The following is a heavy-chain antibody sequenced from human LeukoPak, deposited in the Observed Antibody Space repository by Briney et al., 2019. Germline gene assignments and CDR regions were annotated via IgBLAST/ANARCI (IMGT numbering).Heavy chain of an antibody. CDR1: GFTGSTYI. CDR3: AKGGYIGYNGLFDI. J-gene: IGHJ3*02. Sequence: GGSLRLSYEASGFTGSTYIVRKIHQAPGKGLQWVSAISGSGTTTYYADSVKGRFTISRDDSKNMLYLQMNSLRAEDTATYFCAKGGYIGYNGLFDIWGQGSMVTVSS. CDR2: ISGSGTTT. V-gene: IGHV3-23*01. D-gene: IGHD5-12*01.